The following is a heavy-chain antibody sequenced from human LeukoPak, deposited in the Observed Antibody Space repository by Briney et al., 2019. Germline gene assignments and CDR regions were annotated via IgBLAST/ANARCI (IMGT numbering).Heavy chain of an antibody. D-gene: IGHD2-21*01. V-gene: IGHV4-34*01. CDR2: INHSGST. Sequence: XYWSWIXQPPGKGLEWIGEINHSGSTNYNPSLKSRVTISVDTSKNQFSLKLSSVTAADTAVYYCARKGYYDYWGQGTLVTVSS. J-gene: IGHJ4*02. CDR1: XY. CDR3: ARKGYYDY.